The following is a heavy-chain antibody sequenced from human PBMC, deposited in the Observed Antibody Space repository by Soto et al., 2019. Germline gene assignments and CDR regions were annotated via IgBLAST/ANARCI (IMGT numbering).Heavy chain of an antibody. CDR3: VRDRTKTLRDWFDP. CDR2: IYATGTT. D-gene: IGHD1-1*01. J-gene: IGHJ5*01. Sequence: SETLSLTCTVSGASISGFYWSLIRKPAGKGLEWIGRIYATGTTDYNPSLKSRVMMSVDTSKKQFSLKLRSVTAADTAVYYCVRDRTKTLRDWFDPWGQG. CDR1: GASISGFY. V-gene: IGHV4-4*07.